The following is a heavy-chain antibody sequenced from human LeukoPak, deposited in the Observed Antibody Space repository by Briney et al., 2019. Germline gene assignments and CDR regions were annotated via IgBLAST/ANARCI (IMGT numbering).Heavy chain of an antibody. V-gene: IGHV3-48*03. Sequence: GGSLRLSCAASGFTFSSYDMNWVRQAPGRGREWVSYFSSSGTAIYYADSVKGRFTMSRDSAKNSLYLQMNSLRDEDTAVYYCARSVVRGVIALDYWGQGTLVTVSS. CDR1: GFTFSSYD. CDR2: FSSSGTAI. J-gene: IGHJ4*02. CDR3: ARSVVRGVIALDY. D-gene: IGHD3-10*01.